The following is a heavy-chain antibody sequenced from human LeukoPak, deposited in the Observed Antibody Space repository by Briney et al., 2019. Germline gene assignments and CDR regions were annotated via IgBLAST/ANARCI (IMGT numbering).Heavy chain of an antibody. D-gene: IGHD2-2*01. CDR2: IIPIFCTA. V-gene: IGHV1-69*01. CDR1: GGTFSSYA. Sequence: SVKVSCKASGGTFSSYAISWVRQAPGQGLEWMGGIIPIFCTANYAQKFQGRVTITADESTSTAYMELSSLRSEDTAVYYCARGRGIVVVPAVPARYYYFDYWGQGTLVTVSS. CDR3: ARGRGIVVVPAVPARYYYFDY. J-gene: IGHJ4*02.